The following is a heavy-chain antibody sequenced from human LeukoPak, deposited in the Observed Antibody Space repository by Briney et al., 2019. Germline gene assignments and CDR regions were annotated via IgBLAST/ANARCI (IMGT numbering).Heavy chain of an antibody. D-gene: IGHD1-1*01. Sequence: GGSLRLSCAASGFTFSSYAMSWVRQAPGKGLEWVSAISGSGGSTYYADSVKGRFTISRDNSKNTLFLQMSSLRAEDTAVYYCARESGTTETSCFDYWGQGTLVTVSS. V-gene: IGHV3-23*01. CDR1: GFTFSSYA. CDR2: ISGSGGST. J-gene: IGHJ4*02. CDR3: ARESGTTETSCFDY.